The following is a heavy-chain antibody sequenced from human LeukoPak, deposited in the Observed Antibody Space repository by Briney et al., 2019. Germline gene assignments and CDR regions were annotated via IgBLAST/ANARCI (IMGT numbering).Heavy chain of an antibody. D-gene: IGHD2-2*02. V-gene: IGHV4-59*01. CDR2: IYYSGST. CDR3: ARESTVVPAAIDY. Sequence: ASETLSLTCTVSGGSISSYYWSWIRQPPGKGLEWIGYIYYSGSTNYNPSLKSRVTISVDTSKNQFSLKPSSVTAADTAVYYCARESTVVPAAIDYWGQGTLVTVSS. J-gene: IGHJ4*02. CDR1: GGSISSYY.